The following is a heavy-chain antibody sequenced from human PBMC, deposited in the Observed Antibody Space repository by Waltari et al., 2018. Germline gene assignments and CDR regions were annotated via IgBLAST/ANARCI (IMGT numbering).Heavy chain of an antibody. Sequence: QVQLVQSGAEVKKPGASVKVSCKASGYTFTSYDINWVRQATGQGLEWMGLMNPNSGNTGYAQKFQGRVTMTRNTSISTAYMELSSLRSEDTAVYYCARGGYYDFWSGYLRYFDYWGQGTLVTVSS. CDR1: GYTFTSYD. J-gene: IGHJ4*02. V-gene: IGHV1-8*01. D-gene: IGHD3-3*01. CDR2: MNPNSGNT. CDR3: ARGGYYDFWSGYLRYFDY.